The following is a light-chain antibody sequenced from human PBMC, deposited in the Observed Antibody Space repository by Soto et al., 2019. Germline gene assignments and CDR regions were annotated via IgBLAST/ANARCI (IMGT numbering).Light chain of an antibody. Sequence: EIMMTPSPGTLSASPGERATLSCRASQSVSSNFACYQQKPGQAPRLLIYAVSTRATGITARFSGSGSGTEFNLTISSLQAEDFAVYYCQQDNKWPLTFGQGTKVEIK. V-gene: IGKV3-15*01. CDR3: QQDNKWPLT. CDR1: QSVSSN. J-gene: IGKJ1*01. CDR2: AVS.